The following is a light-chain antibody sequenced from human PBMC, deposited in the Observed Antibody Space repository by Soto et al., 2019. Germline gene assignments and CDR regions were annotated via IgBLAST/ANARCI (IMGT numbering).Light chain of an antibody. V-gene: IGKV3-20*01. J-gene: IGKJ1*01. CDR1: QSVGRNY. Sequence: EIVLTQSPGILSLSPGERATLSCRASQSVGRNYLAWYQQKPGQAPRLFIFGASSRATGIPDRFSGSGSGTDFTLTINRLEPEDFAVYYCQQYGTSPRTFDQGTKVEIK. CDR2: GAS. CDR3: QQYGTSPRT.